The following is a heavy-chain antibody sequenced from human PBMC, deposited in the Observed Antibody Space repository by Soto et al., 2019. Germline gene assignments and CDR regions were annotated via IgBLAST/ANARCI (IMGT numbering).Heavy chain of an antibody. Sequence: ASVKVSCKASGGTFSSYAISWVRQAPGQGLEWMGGIIPIFGTANYAQKFQGRVTITADESTSTAYMELSSLRSEDTAVYYCARDRLTGVAVAGIFDYWGQGTLVTVSS. CDR1: GGTFSSYA. J-gene: IGHJ4*02. CDR2: IIPIFGTA. CDR3: ARDRLTGVAVAGIFDY. D-gene: IGHD6-19*01. V-gene: IGHV1-69*13.